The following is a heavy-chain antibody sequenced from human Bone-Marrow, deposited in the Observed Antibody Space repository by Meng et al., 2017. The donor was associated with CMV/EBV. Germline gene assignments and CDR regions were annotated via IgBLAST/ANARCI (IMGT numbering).Heavy chain of an antibody. V-gene: IGHV4-39*07. J-gene: IGHJ6*02. CDR2: IYYSGST. Sequence: GSLRLSCTVSGGSISSSSYYWGWIRQPPGKGLEWIGSIYYSGSTYYNPSLKSRVTISVDTYKNQFSLKLSSVTAADTAVYYCARVSPTIHYYYYGMDVWGQGTTVTVSS. D-gene: IGHD2-2*01. CDR1: GGSISSSSYY. CDR3: ARVSPTIHYYYYGMDV.